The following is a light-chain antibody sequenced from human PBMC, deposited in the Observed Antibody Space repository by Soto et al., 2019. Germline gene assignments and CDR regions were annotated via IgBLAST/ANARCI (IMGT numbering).Light chain of an antibody. CDR3: QQYNSYSRYT. CDR1: QSVTNW. CDR2: DAS. Sequence: DIQMTQSPSTLSASVGDRVTITCRASQSVTNWLAWYQQKPGKAPKLLIYDASSLERGIPSRFSGSGSGTEVTLTISSLQPDDFATYYCQQYNSYSRYTFGQGTKLEIK. V-gene: IGKV1-5*01. J-gene: IGKJ2*01.